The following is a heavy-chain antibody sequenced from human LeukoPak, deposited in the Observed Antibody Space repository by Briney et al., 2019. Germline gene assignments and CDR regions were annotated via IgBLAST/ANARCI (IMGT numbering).Heavy chain of an antibody. Sequence: ASVKVSCKASGYTFTSYGISWVRQAPGQGLEWMGWISAYNGNTNYAQKLQGRVTMTTDTSTSTAYIELGSLRSDDTAVYYCARDLVGITGTKAFDYWGQGTLVTVSS. CDR2: ISAYNGNT. V-gene: IGHV1-18*01. J-gene: IGHJ4*02. D-gene: IGHD1-7*01. CDR3: ARDLVGITGTKAFDY. CDR1: GYTFTSYG.